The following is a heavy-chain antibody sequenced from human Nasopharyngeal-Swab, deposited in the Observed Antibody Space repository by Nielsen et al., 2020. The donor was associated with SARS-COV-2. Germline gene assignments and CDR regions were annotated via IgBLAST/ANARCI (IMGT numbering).Heavy chain of an antibody. CDR2: ISSSSSTI. CDR1: GFTFSSYS. CDR3: ARDLVRGDFDY. Sequence: GGSLRLSCAASGFTFSSYSMNWVRQAPGKGLEWVSYISSSSSTIYYVDSVKGRFTISRDNAKNSLYLQMNSLRAEDTAVYYCARDLVRGDFDYWGQGTLVTVSS. D-gene: IGHD3-10*01. V-gene: IGHV3-48*04. J-gene: IGHJ4*02.